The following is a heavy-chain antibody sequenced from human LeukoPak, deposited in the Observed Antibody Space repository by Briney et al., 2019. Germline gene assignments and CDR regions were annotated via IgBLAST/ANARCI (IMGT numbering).Heavy chain of an antibody. V-gene: IGHV4-34*01. Sequence: SETLSLTCAVYGGSFSGYYWSWIRQPPGKGLEWIGEINHSGSTNYSPSLKSRVTISVDTSKDQFSLKLSSVTAADTAVYYCARGLRFLEPVGGQGTLVTVSS. CDR2: INHSGST. CDR1: GGSFSGYY. D-gene: IGHD3-3*01. CDR3: ARGLRFLEPV. J-gene: IGHJ4*02.